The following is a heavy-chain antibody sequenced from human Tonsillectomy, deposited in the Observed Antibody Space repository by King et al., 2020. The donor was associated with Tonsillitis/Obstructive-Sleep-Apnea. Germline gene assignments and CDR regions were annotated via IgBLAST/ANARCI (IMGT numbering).Heavy chain of an antibody. CDR3: VRGGREWELQLWCDP. V-gene: IGHV5-51*03. Sequence: AQLVQSGAEVKKPGESLKISCKGSGYPFTTYWIGWVRQMPGKGLEYMGIIYPGDSDTRYSPSFQGQVTISADKSISTAYLQWSSLKAADTAMYYCVRGGREWELQLWCDPWGQGTVVTVSS. CDR1: GYPFTTYW. J-gene: IGHJ5*02. D-gene: IGHD1-26*01. CDR2: IYPGDSDT.